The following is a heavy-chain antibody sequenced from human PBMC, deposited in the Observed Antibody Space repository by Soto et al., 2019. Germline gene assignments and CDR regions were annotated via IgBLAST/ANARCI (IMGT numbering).Heavy chain of an antibody. D-gene: IGHD3-22*01. CDR1: GDTISTGGYT. V-gene: IGHV4-30-2*01. J-gene: IGHJ4*02. Sequence: SETLSLTFDVSGDTISTGGYTWAWIRHPPGEALEWIGHTYHSGNPYYNPSLKSRVIISVDRSKNQFSLKLSSVTAADTAVYYCARHGMDYYDSSGYYYSPYYFAYWGQGTLVTVS. CDR2: TYHSGNP. CDR3: ARHGMDYYDSSGYYYSPYYFAY.